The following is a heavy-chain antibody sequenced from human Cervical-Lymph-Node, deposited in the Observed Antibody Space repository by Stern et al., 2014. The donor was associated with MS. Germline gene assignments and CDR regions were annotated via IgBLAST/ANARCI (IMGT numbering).Heavy chain of an antibody. CDR2: INPRGGST. D-gene: IGHD3-22*01. CDR1: GYIFTSYY. V-gene: IGHV1-46*03. J-gene: IGHJ4*02. CDR3: ARVDGYSVSSGYPSTYYFDY. Sequence: VQLVESGAEVKKPGASVTVSCKASGYIFTSYYIHWVRQAPGQGLEWMGIINPRGGSTTYAQKFQGRVTMTRDTSTNTVKMELSSLRSEDTAVYYCARVDGYSVSSGYPSTYYFDYWGQGTLVTVSS.